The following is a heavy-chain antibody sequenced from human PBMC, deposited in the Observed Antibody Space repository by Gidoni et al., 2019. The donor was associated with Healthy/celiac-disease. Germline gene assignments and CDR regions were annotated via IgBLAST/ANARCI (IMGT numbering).Heavy chain of an antibody. Sequence: EVQLLQSGGGLVQPGGYLRLSCAASGFTFSSYAMSWVRQAPGQGLELVSAISSSGGSTYYAGSVKGRCTISRDNSKNTLYLQMNSLRAEDTAVYYCAKDTLLLNWFDPWGQGTLVTVSS. V-gene: IGHV3-23*01. D-gene: IGHD1-26*01. CDR2: ISSSGGST. CDR3: AKDTLLLNWFDP. CDR1: GFTFSSYA. J-gene: IGHJ5*02.